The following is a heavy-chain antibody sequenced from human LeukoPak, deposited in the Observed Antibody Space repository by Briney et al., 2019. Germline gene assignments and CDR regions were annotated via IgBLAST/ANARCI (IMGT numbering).Heavy chain of an antibody. CDR2: IYYSGST. D-gene: IGHD2-15*01. Sequence: SETLSLTCTVSGVPISSSNSYWGWIRQPPGKGLEWIGSIYYSGSTNYNPSLKSRVTISVDTSKNQFSLKLSSVTAADTAVYYCARVAAKTVDYWGQGTLVTVSS. CDR3: ARVAAKTVDY. V-gene: IGHV4-39*07. J-gene: IGHJ4*02. CDR1: GVPISSSNSY.